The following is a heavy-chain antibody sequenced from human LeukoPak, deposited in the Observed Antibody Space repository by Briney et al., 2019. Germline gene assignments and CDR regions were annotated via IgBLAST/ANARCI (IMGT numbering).Heavy chain of an antibody. J-gene: IGHJ4*02. CDR3: ARAYYYGSGADY. V-gene: IGHV4-38-2*02. D-gene: IGHD3-10*01. Sequence: PSETLSLTCTVSGYSISSDYYWGWIRQPPGKGLEWIGSIYHSGSTYYNPSLKSRVIISVDTSKNQFSLKLSSVTAADTVVYYCARAYYYGSGADYWGQGTLVTVSS. CDR2: IYHSGST. CDR1: GYSISSDYY.